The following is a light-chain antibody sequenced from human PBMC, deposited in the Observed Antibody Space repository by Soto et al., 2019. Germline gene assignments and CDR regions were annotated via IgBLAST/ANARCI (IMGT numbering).Light chain of an antibody. CDR3: SSFTSSTTRV. CDR1: SSDVGGYKY. CDR2: EVS. Sequence: QSVLTQPASVSGSPGQSITISCTGTSSDVGGYKYVSWYQQHPGKAPKLMIYEVSNRPSGVSNRFSATKSGNTASLTISGLRAEDEADYYCSSFTSSTTRVFGTGTKLTVL. V-gene: IGLV2-14*01. J-gene: IGLJ1*01.